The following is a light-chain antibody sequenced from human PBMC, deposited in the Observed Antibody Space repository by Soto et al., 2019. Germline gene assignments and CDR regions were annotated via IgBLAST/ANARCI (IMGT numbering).Light chain of an antibody. CDR1: TSNTGNNY. J-gene: IGLJ1*01. Sequence: SVLTQPPSVSAPTGQKVTISCSGSTSNTGNNYVSWYEQLPVTAPKLRIYTNNKRPSGIPDRCSGAKSGTSATLGITGLQTGDEADYYCGTWDSSLSGYVFGNGTKGTVL. CDR3: GTWDSSLSGYV. CDR2: TNN. V-gene: IGLV1-51*02.